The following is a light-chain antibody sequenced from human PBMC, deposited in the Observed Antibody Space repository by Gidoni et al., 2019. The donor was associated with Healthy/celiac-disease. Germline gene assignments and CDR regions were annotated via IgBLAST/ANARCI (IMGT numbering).Light chain of an antibody. CDR1: QDISNY. CDR3: QQYDNLPLT. Sequence: DIQMTQSPSSLSASVGDRVTITCQASQDISNYLNWYQQKPRKAPKLLIYDASNLETGVPSRFSGIGSGTDFTFTISSLQPEDIATYYCQQYDNLPLTFGGGTKVEIK. CDR2: DAS. V-gene: IGKV1-33*01. J-gene: IGKJ4*01.